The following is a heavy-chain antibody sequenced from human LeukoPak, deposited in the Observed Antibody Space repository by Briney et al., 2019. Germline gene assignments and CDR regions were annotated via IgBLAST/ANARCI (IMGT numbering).Heavy chain of an antibody. Sequence: GRSLRLSCAASGFTFSSYAMHWVRQAPGKGLEWVAVISYDGSNKYHADSVKGRFTISRDNSKNTLYLQMNSQRAEDTAVYYCARDLCSGGSCAKIFDYWGQGTLVTVSS. CDR1: GFTFSSYA. CDR3: ARDLCSGGSCAKIFDY. CDR2: ISYDGSNK. J-gene: IGHJ4*02. D-gene: IGHD2-15*01. V-gene: IGHV3-30*04.